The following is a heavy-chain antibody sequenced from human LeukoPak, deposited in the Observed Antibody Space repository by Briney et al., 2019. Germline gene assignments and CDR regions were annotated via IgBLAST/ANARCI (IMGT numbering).Heavy chain of an antibody. CDR3: VRDYHYYIDV. J-gene: IGHJ6*03. Sequence: GGSLRLSCVASGFTFSSYLMQWVRQTPGKGLVSISYIYNDGSSTSYADSVKGRFTISRDNAKNTLYLQMNSLRSEDTAIYYCVRDYHYYIDVWGKGTTVIVSS. CDR1: GFTFSSYL. V-gene: IGHV3-74*01. CDR2: IYNDGSST.